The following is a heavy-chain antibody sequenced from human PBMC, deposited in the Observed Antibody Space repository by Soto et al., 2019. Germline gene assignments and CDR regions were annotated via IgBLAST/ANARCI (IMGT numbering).Heavy chain of an antibody. CDR1: GFAFSNAG. V-gene: IGHV3-15*07. Sequence: EVQLVQSGGGLVEPGGSLRLSCAASGFAFSNAGMNWVRHRPGKGLEWFGRIKGNVDVESPDYPAPVKGRFTISRDDSRNTLYLQMNSLKTEDTGVYYCTPRITVFSVNNYWGQGTLVTVSS. CDR3: TPRITVFSVNNY. J-gene: IGHJ4*02. D-gene: IGHD3-10*01. CDR2: IKGNVDVESP.